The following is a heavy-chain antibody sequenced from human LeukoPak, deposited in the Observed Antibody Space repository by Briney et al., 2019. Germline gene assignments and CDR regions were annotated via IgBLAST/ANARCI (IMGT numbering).Heavy chain of an antibody. CDR2: IYSGGST. Sequence: GSLRLSCAASGFTVSTNYMSWVRQAPGKGLEWVSIIYSGGSTSYADSVKGRFTISRDISKNTLFLQMSSLRAEDTAVYYCARSPRIYDSSGYYLVEYFDLWGRGTLVTVSS. CDR1: GFTVSTNY. CDR3: ARSPRIYDSSGYYLVEYFDL. D-gene: IGHD3-22*01. V-gene: IGHV3-53*01. J-gene: IGHJ2*01.